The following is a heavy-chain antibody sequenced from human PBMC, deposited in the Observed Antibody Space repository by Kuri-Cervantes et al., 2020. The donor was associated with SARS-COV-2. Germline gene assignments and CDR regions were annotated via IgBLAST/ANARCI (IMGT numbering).Heavy chain of an antibody. CDR1: GFTFSSYA. V-gene: IGHV3-23*01. Sequence: GGSLRLSCAASGFTFSSYAMSWVRQAPGKGLEWVSGISGSGGSTYYADSVKGRFTISRDNSKNTLYLQMNSLRAEDTAVYYCAKDQGIAAAGWGVDVWGKGTTVTVSS. J-gene: IGHJ6*04. CDR3: AKDQGIAAAGWGVDV. CDR2: ISGSGGST. D-gene: IGHD6-13*01.